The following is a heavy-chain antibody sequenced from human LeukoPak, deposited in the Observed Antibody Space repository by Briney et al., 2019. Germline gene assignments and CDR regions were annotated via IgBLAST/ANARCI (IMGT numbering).Heavy chain of an antibody. J-gene: IGHJ6*03. Sequence: GGSLRLSCAASGFTFSSYAMSWVRQAPGKWLEWVSYISSSGSTIYYADSVKGRFTISRDSAKNSLYLQMNSLRAEDTAVYYCATGYSSGWSYYYYYMDVWGKGTTVTVSS. V-gene: IGHV3-48*04. D-gene: IGHD6-19*01. CDR1: GFTFSSYA. CDR3: ATGYSSGWSYYYYYMDV. CDR2: ISSSGSTI.